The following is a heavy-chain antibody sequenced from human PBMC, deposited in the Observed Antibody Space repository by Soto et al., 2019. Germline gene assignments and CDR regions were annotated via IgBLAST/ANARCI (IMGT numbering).Heavy chain of an antibody. CDR3: ARGITGTTICFDP. V-gene: IGHV1-2*04. J-gene: IGHJ5*02. Sequence: GASVKVSCKASGYTFTGYYMHWVRQAPGQGLEWMGWINPNSGGTNYAQKFQGWVTMTRDTSISTAYMELSRLRSDDTAVYYCARGITGTTICFDPWGQGTLVTVSS. CDR1: GYTFTGYY. CDR2: INPNSGGT. D-gene: IGHD1-7*01.